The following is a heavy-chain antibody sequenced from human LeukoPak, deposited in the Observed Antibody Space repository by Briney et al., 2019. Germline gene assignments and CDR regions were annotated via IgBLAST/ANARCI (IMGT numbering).Heavy chain of an antibody. V-gene: IGHV3-48*01. CDR3: ERPHIYCSGGSCYLGHFDY. CDR2: ISSSSSTI. CDR1: GFTFISYS. J-gene: IGHJ4*02. Sequence: GGSLRLSCAASGFTFISYSMNWVRQAPGKGLEWVSYISSSSSTIYYADSVKGRFTISRDNAKNSLYLQMNSLRAEDTAVYYCERPHIYCSGGSCYLGHFDYWGQGTLVTVSS. D-gene: IGHD2-15*01.